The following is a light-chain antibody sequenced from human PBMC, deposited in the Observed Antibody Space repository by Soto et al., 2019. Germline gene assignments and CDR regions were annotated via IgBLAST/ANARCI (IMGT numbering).Light chain of an antibody. CDR1: SSDVGSYNL. V-gene: IGLV2-23*03. Sequence: QSVLTQPASVSGSPGQSITISCTGTSSDVGSYNLVCWYQQQPGKAPKLMIYEGIKRPPGVSNRFSGSKSGNTASLTISGLQAADEADYYCCSYAGSSTFVVFGGGTKLTVL. J-gene: IGLJ2*01. CDR3: CSYAGSSTFVV. CDR2: EGI.